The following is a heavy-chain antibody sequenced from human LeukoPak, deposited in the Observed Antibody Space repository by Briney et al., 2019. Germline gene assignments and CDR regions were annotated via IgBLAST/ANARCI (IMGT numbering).Heavy chain of an antibody. CDR1: GFTFSSYG. J-gene: IGHJ4*02. CDR2: ISGSGGST. Sequence: GGSLRLSCAASGFTFSSYGMSWVRQAPGKGLEWVSAISGSGGSTYYADSVKGRFTISRDNSKNTLYLQMNSLRAEDTAVYYCAKVRWGSDNALDSWGQGTLVTASS. CDR3: AKVRWGSDNALDS. D-gene: IGHD3-16*01. V-gene: IGHV3-23*01.